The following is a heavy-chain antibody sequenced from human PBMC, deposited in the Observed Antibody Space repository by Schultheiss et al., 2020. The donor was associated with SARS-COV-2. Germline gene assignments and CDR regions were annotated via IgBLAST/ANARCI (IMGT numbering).Heavy chain of an antibody. CDR2: ISSNGGST. CDR1: GFTFSSYA. V-gene: IGHV3-64*01. D-gene: IGHD5-12*01. CDR3: ARGVVEYSGYDFWGYFDY. Sequence: GGSLRLSCAASGFTFSSYAMHWVRQAPGKGLEYVSAISSNGGSTYYANSVKGRFTISRDNARNSLYLQMNSLRAEDTAVYYCARGVVEYSGYDFWGYFDYWGQGTLVTVSS. J-gene: IGHJ4*02.